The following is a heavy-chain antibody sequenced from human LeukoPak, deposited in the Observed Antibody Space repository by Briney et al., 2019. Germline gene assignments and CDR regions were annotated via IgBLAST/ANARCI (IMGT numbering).Heavy chain of an antibody. V-gene: IGHV1-18*01. CDR2: ISAYNGNT. J-gene: IGHJ6*02. Sequence: SVKVSCKASGYTFTSYGISWVRQAPGQGLEWMGWISAYNGNTNYAQKLQGRVTMTTDTSTSTAYMELRSLRSDDTAVYYCARELGTYYDFWSGYYTGPSGMDVWGQGTTVTVSS. D-gene: IGHD3-3*01. CDR1: GYTFTSYG. CDR3: ARELGTYYDFWSGYYTGPSGMDV.